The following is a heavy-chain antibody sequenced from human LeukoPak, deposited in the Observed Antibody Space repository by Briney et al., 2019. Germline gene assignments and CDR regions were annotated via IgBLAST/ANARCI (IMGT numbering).Heavy chain of an antibody. D-gene: IGHD6-19*01. CDR2: FYPGDSDI. V-gene: IGHV5-51*01. CDR1: GYSFTSYW. Sequence: GESLKISCKGSGYSFTSYWIGWVRQMPGKGLEWMGIFYPGDSDIRYSPSFQGQVTISADKSTSTAYLQWSSLKASDTALYYCARRAGGQWLGGSYFDYWGQGTLVTVSS. CDR3: ARRAGGQWLGGSYFDY. J-gene: IGHJ4*02.